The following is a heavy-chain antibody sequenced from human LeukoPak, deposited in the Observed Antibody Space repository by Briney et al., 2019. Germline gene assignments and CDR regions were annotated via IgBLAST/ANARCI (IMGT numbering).Heavy chain of an antibody. Sequence: SQTLSLTCAISGDSVSSNSATWNWIRQSPSRGLEWLGRTYYRSKWHNNYAVSVKSRITINPDTSKNQFSLQLNSVTPEDTAVYYCARDFPDYDFWSGYYLSNWFDPWGQGTLVTVSS. J-gene: IGHJ5*02. CDR3: ARDFPDYDFWSGYYLSNWFDP. V-gene: IGHV6-1*01. D-gene: IGHD3-3*01. CDR2: TYYRSKWHN. CDR1: GDSVSSNSAT.